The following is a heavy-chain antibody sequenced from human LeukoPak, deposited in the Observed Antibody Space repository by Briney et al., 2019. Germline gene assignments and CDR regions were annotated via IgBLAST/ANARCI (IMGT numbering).Heavy chain of an antibody. Sequence: SETLSLTCAVYGWSFNDYYWNWIRQPPGKGLEWVGEINARGDANYNPSLKSRVTISVDTSKKQFSLRLTSMIAADTALYYCARGQVPAARGYNWFDPWGQGTLVTVSS. CDR3: ARGQVPAARGYNWFDP. CDR1: GWSFNDYY. V-gene: IGHV4-34*01. D-gene: IGHD2-2*01. J-gene: IGHJ5*02. CDR2: INARGDA.